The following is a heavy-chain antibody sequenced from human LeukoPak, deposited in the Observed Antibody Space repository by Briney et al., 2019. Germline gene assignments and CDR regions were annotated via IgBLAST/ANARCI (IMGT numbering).Heavy chain of an antibody. CDR2: IYYSGST. D-gene: IGHD3-3*01. J-gene: IGHJ3*02. V-gene: IGHV4-31*03. CDR1: GGSISGGGYY. CDR3: ARGITIFGVVLDAFDI. Sequence: SETLSLTCTVSGGSISGGGYYWSWIRQHPGKGLGWIGYIYYSGSTYYNPSLKSRVTISVDTSKNQFSLKLSSVTAADTAVYYCARGITIFGVVLDAFDIWGQGTMVTVSS.